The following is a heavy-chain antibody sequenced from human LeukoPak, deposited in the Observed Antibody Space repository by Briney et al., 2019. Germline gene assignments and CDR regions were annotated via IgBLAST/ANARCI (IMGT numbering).Heavy chain of an antibody. D-gene: IGHD4-11*01. Sequence: PGGSLRLSCAASGFRFTSYGMHWVRQAPGKGLEWVAVIWSDGTNKYYADSVKGRFAISRDAFNNMVYLQMNSLRAEDTAVYYCAKDVERGFDYTNSPDYWGQGTLVTVSS. CDR1: GFRFTSYG. CDR2: IWSDGTNK. J-gene: IGHJ4*02. V-gene: IGHV3-33*06. CDR3: AKDVERGFDYTNSPDY.